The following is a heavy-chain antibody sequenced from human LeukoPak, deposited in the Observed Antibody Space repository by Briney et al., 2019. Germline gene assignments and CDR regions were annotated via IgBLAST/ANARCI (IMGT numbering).Heavy chain of an antibody. CDR3: ARALAGAASGFDY. J-gene: IGHJ4*02. D-gene: IGHD6-13*01. V-gene: IGHV4-59*12. CDR2: IYYSGNT. CDR1: GDSIGSYS. Sequence: PETLSLTCTVSGDSIGSYSWNWIRQPPGKGLEWIGYIYYSGNTNYNPSLKSRVTISVDTSKNQFSLRLSSVTAADTAVYYCARALAGAASGFDYWGQGTLATVSS.